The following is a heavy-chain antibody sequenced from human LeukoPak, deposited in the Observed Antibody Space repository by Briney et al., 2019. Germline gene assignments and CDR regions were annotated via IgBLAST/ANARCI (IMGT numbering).Heavy chain of an antibody. J-gene: IGHJ5*02. CDR3: ASKADYYDSSGYES. V-gene: IGHV4-34*01. CDR1: GGSFSGYY. CDR2: INHSGST. D-gene: IGHD3-22*01. Sequence: PSETLSLTCAVYGGSFSGYYWSWIRQPPGKGLEWIGEINHSGSTNYNPSLKSRVTISVDTSKNQFSLKLSSVTAADTAVYYCASKADYYDSSGYESWGQGTLVTVSS.